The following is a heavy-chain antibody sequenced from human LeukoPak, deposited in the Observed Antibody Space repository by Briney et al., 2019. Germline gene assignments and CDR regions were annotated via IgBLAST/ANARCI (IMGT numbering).Heavy chain of an antibody. D-gene: IGHD5-18*01. CDR3: ARDKAHSYGRYFDP. CDR2: ISNGNT. V-gene: IGHV4-59*01. J-gene: IGHJ5*02. CDR1: GGSISTYY. Sequence: PSETLSLTCSVAGGSISTYYWNWIRRTPGKGLEWIGHISNGNTDYNPSLKSRVAISVDTSKNQFSLRLTSVTAADTAVYYCARDKAHSYGRYFDPWGQGALVIVSS.